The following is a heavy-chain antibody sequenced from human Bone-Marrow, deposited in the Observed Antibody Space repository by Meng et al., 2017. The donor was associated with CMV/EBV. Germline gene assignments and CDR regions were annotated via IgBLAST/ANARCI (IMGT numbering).Heavy chain of an antibody. CDR2: IIPILGIA. CDR1: GGTFSSYA. D-gene: IGHD4-23*01. CDR3: ARCPVDGATGYYYYYGMDV. J-gene: IGHJ6*02. V-gene: IGHV1-69*10. Sequence: SVKVSCKASGGTFSSYAISWVRQAPGQGLEWMGGIIPILGIANYAQKFQGRVTITADKSTSTAYMELSSLRSEDTAVYYCARCPVDGATGYYYYYGMDVWGQGTTVTVSS.